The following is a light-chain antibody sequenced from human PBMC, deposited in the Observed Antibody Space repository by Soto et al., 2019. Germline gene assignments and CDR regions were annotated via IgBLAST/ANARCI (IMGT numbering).Light chain of an antibody. V-gene: IGLV2-8*01. CDR1: SSDVGGYNY. J-gene: IGLJ2*01. CDR2: EVN. Sequence: QSALTQPPSASGSPGQSVTISCTGTSSDVGGYNYVSWYQLHPGKAPKLMIYEVNTRPSGVPDRFSGSKSGNTASLTVSGLQAEDEADYYCSSYAGSSVVFGGGTKVTVL. CDR3: SSYAGSSVV.